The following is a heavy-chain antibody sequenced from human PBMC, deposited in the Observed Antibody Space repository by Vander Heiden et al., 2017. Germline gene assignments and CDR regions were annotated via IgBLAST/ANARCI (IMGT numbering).Heavy chain of an antibody. CDR1: GFTFHIYA. J-gene: IGHJ4*02. CDR3: AKAPKVYYYDISGYYY. D-gene: IGHD3-22*01. CDR2: ISGSGDST. V-gene: IGHV3-23*01. Sequence: EVQLLESGGAWVQPGGSLRLSCAASGFTFHIYAMSWVRQAPGKGLEWVSGISGSGDSTYYADSVKGRFTISRDNSKNTLYLQMNRLRAEDTAVYYCAKAPKVYYYDISGYYYWGQGTLVTVSS.